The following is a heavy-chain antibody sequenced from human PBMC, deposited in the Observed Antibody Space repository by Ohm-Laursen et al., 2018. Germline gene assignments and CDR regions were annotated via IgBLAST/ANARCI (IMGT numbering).Heavy chain of an antibody. J-gene: IGHJ4*02. D-gene: IGHD3-9*01. CDR3: AVSEVRYSFTYLADF. V-gene: IGHV4-4*07. CDR1: GDSINNYY. CDR2: MYATGSS. Sequence: SETLSLTCTVSGDSINNYYWSWIRQPAGKGLEWIGRMYATGSSNYNPSLNSRVTMSVDTSRSQFSLKLTSVTAADTAVYYCAVSEVRYSFTYLADFWGQGTLVTVPS.